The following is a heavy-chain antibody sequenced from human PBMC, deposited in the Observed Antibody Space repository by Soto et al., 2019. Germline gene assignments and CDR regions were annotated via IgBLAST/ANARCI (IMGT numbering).Heavy chain of an antibody. Sequence: QVQLHQSGPGLVRPSQTLSLTCSVSGGSLSGGEYYWSWLRQHAGAGLEWIGYVHRSGTTFYKSSLRNRLSMSIDTSNHRFSLKLTSVTAADTAMYYCAGHDVDSSMVFDYWGQGSLGTVSS. CDR2: VHRSGTT. D-gene: IGHD5-18*01. CDR3: AGHDVDSSMVFDY. V-gene: IGHV4-31*02. CDR1: GGSLSGGEYY. J-gene: IGHJ4*02.